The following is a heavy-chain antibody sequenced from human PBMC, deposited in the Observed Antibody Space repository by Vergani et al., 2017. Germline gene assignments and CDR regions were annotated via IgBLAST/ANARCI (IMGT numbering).Heavy chain of an antibody. CDR3: ARIYDFWEFDH. Sequence: EVQLVESGGGLVQPGGSLRLSCAASGFTVSSNYMSWVRQAPGKGLEWVSVIYSGGSTYYADSVKGRFTISRDNSKNTLYLQMNSLRAEDTAVYYCARIYDFWEFDHWGQGTLVTVSS. CDR1: GFTVSSNY. V-gene: IGHV3-66*01. CDR2: IYSGGST. D-gene: IGHD3-3*01. J-gene: IGHJ4*02.